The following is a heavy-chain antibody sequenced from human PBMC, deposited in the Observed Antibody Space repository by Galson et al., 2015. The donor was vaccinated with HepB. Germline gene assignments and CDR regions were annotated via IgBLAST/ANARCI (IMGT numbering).Heavy chain of an antibody. CDR1: GFTFSSVW. CDR3: TTKFYGSKRPFYSYGMDV. J-gene: IGHJ6*02. Sequence: SLRLSCAASGFTFSSVWMNWVRQTPGKGLEWVGHIKSKIDGGTTDYAAPVKGRFTISRDDSMNTLYLQMNSLKTEDTATYYCTTKFYGSKRPFYSYGMDVWGLGTTVTVSS. D-gene: IGHD3-10*01. V-gene: IGHV3-15*01. CDR2: IKSKIDGGTT.